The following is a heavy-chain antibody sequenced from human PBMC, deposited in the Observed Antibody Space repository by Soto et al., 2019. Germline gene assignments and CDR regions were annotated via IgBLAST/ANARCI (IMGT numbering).Heavy chain of an antibody. V-gene: IGHV4-30-4*01. CDR1: GDSIISGFYY. J-gene: IGHJ4*02. D-gene: IGHD2-2*01. CDR3: ARGGHVGSATSCCHNF. CDR2: TFHSGAT. Sequence: PXETLSLTCTVSGDSIISGFYYWTWIRQTPGKGLEWIGYTFHSGATYFNSSLEGRVSISVDTSKNQFFLKLTSVTAADTAVYYCARGGHVGSATSCCHNFWGQGTLVTVSS.